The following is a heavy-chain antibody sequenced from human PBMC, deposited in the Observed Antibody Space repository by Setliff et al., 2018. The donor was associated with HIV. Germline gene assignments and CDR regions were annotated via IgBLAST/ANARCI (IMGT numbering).Heavy chain of an antibody. V-gene: IGHV4-34*12. CDR3: ARAPSCADNWCYMYYYYYYGMDV. CDR1: GGSLTNYY. D-gene: IGHD2-8*01. CDR2: IVDSGST. Sequence: KPSETLSLTCTLYGGSLTNYYWTWIRQSPEKGLEWIGEIVDSGSTNYSPSLKSRVTISLDTSKKQFSLRLNSVTAADTGVYYCARAPSCADNWCYMYYYYYYGMDVWGLGTTGTVSS. J-gene: IGHJ6*02.